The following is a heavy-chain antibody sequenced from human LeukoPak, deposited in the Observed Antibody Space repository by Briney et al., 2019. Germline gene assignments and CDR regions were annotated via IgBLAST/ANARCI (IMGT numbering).Heavy chain of an antibody. J-gene: IGHJ4*02. D-gene: IGHD4-17*01. CDR3: ARWETTVTTLDY. V-gene: IGHV3-74*01. Sequence: PGGSLRLSCAASGFTFSSYWMHWVRQAPGKGLVWVSRINSDGSSTTYADSVKGRFTISRDNAKNMLYLQMNSLRAEDTAVYYCARWETTVTTLDYWGQGTLVTVSS. CDR2: INSDGSST. CDR1: GFTFSSYW.